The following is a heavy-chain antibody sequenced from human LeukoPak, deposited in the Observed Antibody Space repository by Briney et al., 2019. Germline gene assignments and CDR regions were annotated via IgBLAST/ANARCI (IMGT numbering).Heavy chain of an antibody. CDR3: ARDRDYYYDSSGYPYDVFDI. V-gene: IGHV3-21*01. Sequence: PGGSLRLSCAASGFTFSTYTMNWVRRAPGKGLEWVSSISSSSSYIYYADSVKGRFTISRDNAKNSLFLQMNSLRAEDTAVYYCARDRDYYYDSSGYPYDVFDIWGQGTMVTVSS. CDR2: ISSSSSYI. D-gene: IGHD3-22*01. J-gene: IGHJ3*02. CDR1: GFTFSTYT.